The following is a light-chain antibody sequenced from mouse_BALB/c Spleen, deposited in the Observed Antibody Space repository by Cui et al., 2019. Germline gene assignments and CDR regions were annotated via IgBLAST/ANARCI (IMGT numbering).Light chain of an antibody. J-gene: IGKJ5*01. V-gene: IGKV5-45*01. CDR3: QQSNSWPLT. CDR1: QSISNY. Sequence: DIVLTQSPATLSVTPGDRVSLSCRASQSISNYLHWYQQKSHESPRLIIKYASQSISGIPSRFSGSGSGTDFTLSINSVETEEFGMYFCQQSNSWPLTFGAGTKLELK. CDR2: YAS.